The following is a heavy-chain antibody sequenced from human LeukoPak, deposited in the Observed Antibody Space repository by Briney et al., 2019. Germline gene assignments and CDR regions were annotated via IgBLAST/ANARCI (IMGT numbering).Heavy chain of an antibody. V-gene: IGHV4-39*07. Sequence: SETLSLTCTVSGGSISSSSYYWGWIRPPPGKGLEWIGSIYYSGSTYYNPSLKSRVTISVDTSKNQFSLKLSSVTAADTAVYYCARYSSSGHDAFDIWGQGTMVTVSS. CDR1: GGSISSSSYY. CDR2: IYYSGST. D-gene: IGHD6-13*01. CDR3: ARYSSSGHDAFDI. J-gene: IGHJ3*02.